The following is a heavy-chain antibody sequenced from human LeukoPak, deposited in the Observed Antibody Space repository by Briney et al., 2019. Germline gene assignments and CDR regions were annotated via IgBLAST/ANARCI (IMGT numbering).Heavy chain of an antibody. D-gene: IGHD2-15*01. Sequence: GGSLRLSCAASGFTFSSYAMSWVRQAPGKGLEWVSAIGGGGNGFSTYYGDFMRGRFTISRDNSKNTLYLQMNSLRAEDTAVYYCARDLVRFGGWYDHWGQGTLVTVSS. CDR3: ARDLVRFGGWYDH. CDR1: GFTFSSYA. CDR2: IGGGGNGFST. J-gene: IGHJ5*02. V-gene: IGHV3-23*01.